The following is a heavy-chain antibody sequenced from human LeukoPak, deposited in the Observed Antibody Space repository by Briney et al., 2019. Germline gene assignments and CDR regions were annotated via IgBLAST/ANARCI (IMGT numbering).Heavy chain of an antibody. D-gene: IGHD3-16*02. V-gene: IGHV4-39*01. Sequence: SETLSLTCNVSGGSISSSSYYWGWIRQPPGKGLEWIGSIYYSGSTYYNPSLKSRVTISVDTSKNQFSLKLSSVTAADTAVYYCARLVYVWGSYRYGFDPWGQGTLVTVSS. CDR1: GGSISSSSYY. J-gene: IGHJ5*02. CDR2: IYYSGST. CDR3: ARLVYVWGSYRYGFDP.